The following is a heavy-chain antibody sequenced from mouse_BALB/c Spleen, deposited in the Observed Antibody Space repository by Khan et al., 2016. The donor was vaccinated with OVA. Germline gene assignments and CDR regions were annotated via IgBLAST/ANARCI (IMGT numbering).Heavy chain of an antibody. Sequence: VQLKQPGPELKKPGASVKISCKASGYSFTGSFMNWVMQSHGKSLEWIGSINPHLGETFYNQNFKGKSTLTVDESSSTANLELRSLEYEECAVYYCKRNNGSVVDYWGQGTTLTVSS. D-gene: IGHD1-1*01. CDR2: INPHLGET. CDR3: KRNNGSVVDY. V-gene: IGHV1-20*02. J-gene: IGHJ2*01. CDR1: GYSFTGSF.